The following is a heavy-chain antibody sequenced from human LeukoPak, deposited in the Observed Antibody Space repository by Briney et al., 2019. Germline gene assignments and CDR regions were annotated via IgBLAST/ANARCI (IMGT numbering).Heavy chain of an antibody. V-gene: IGHV6-1*01. J-gene: IGHJ4*02. Sequence: SQTLSLTCDIFGDSVSSGSGGWNWIRQSPSRGLEWLGRTYYRSKWYNDYAVSVKSRITINPDTSKNQFSLQLNSVTPEDTAVYYCARESGTMVRGVIIRAIDYWGQGTLVTVSS. D-gene: IGHD3-10*01. CDR2: TYYRSKWYN. CDR3: ARESGTMVRGVIIRAIDY. CDR1: GDSVSSGSGG.